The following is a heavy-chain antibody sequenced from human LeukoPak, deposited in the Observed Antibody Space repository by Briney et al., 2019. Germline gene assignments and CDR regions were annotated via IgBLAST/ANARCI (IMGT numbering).Heavy chain of an antibody. CDR2: INHSGST. CDR3: ARPNCSSTSCYLAAFDI. J-gene: IGHJ3*02. CDR1: GGSFSGYY. D-gene: IGHD2-2*01. Sequence: SETLSLTCAVYGGSFSGYYWSWIRQPPGKGLEWIGEINHSGSTNYNPSLKSRVTISVDTSKNQFSLKLSSVTAADTAVYYCARPNCSSTSCYLAAFDIWGQGTMVTVSS. V-gene: IGHV4-34*01.